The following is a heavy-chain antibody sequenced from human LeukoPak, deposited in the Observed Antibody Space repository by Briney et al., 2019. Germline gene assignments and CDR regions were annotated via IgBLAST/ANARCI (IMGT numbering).Heavy chain of an antibody. J-gene: IGHJ4*02. CDR3: ATGATIPAGFDF. Sequence: GASVKVSCKVSGYTLTELSMHWVRQAPGKGLEWMGGFDPEDGETIYAQRFKGRLTLTGDTSTDTVYMDLSSLTPEDTAVYYCATGATIPAGFDFWGQGTLVTVSS. CDR2: FDPEDGET. D-gene: IGHD5-24*01. V-gene: IGHV1-24*01. CDR1: GYTLTELS.